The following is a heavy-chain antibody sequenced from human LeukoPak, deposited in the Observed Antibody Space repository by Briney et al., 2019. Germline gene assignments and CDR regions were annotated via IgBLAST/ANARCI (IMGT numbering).Heavy chain of an antibody. CDR3: ARDRSDSSGWYYFDY. J-gene: IGHJ4*02. CDR2: IYYSGTT. CDR1: GGSISSYY. V-gene: IGHV4-59*01. Sequence: SETLSLTCAVSGGSISSYYWSWIRQPPGKGLEWIGYIYYSGTTNYNPSLKSRVTISVDTSKNQFSLRLSSVTAADTAVYYCARDRSDSSGWYYFDYWGQGTVVTVSS. D-gene: IGHD6-19*01.